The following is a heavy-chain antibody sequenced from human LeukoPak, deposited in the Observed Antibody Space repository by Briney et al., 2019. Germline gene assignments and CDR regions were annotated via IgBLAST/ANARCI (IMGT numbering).Heavy chain of an antibody. CDR3: ASGVAPDYGGNSGYYFDY. J-gene: IGHJ4*02. CDR2: IYYSGST. CDR1: GGSTSSYY. V-gene: IGHV4-59*01. D-gene: IGHD4-23*01. Sequence: SETLSLTCTVSGGSTSSYYWSWIRQPPGKGLEWIGYIYYSGSTNYNPSLKSRVTISVDTSKNQFSLKLSSVTAADTAVYYCASGVAPDYGGNSGYYFDYWGQGTLVTVSS.